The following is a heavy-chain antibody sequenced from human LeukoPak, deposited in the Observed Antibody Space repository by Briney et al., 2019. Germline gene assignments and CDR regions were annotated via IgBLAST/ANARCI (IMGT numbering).Heavy chain of an antibody. CDR1: GFTFSNYD. D-gene: IGHD1-14*01. CDR2: IWYDGSNE. J-gene: IGHJ4*02. Sequence: PAGSLRLSCAASGFTFSNYDMHWVRQAPGKGLEWVAVIWYDGSNEYYADSVKGRFTISRDNSKNTLSLQMNSLRAEDTAVYYCARGNNPSYFDYWGQGTLVTVSS. V-gene: IGHV3-33*01. CDR3: ARGNNPSYFDY.